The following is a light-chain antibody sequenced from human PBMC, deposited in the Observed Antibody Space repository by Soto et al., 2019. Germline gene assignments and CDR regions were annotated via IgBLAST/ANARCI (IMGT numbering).Light chain of an antibody. CDR1: QSIRSW. Sequence: DIQMTQSPSTLSASVGDRVTITCRASQSIRSWLAWYQQKPGKAPKLLIYKASSLESGVPSRFSGSGSGTEFTLTISSLQPDDFATYYCQQYKSSPWTFGQGTKVEIK. CDR3: QQYKSSPWT. CDR2: KAS. J-gene: IGKJ1*01. V-gene: IGKV1-5*03.